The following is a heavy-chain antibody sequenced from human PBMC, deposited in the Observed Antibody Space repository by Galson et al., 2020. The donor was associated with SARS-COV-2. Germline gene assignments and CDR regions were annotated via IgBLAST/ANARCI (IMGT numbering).Heavy chain of an antibody. CDR1: GDSVSSNSGA. Sequence: SQTLSLTCAISGDSVSSNSGAWNWTRQSPSRGLAWLGRTYYRSKWYNDYAVSVKIRITINPDTSKNPFSLQLDSVTPEDTALYYCARGTHASGMDVWGQGTTVTVSS. CDR2: TYYRSKWYN. CDR3: ARGTHASGMDV. J-gene: IGHJ6*02. V-gene: IGHV6-1*01.